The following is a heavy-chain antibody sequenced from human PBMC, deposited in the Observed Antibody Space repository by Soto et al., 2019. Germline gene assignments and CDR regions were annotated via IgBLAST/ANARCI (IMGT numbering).Heavy chain of an antibody. CDR1: GFTFSSYA. Sequence: SLRLSCAASGFTFSSYAMSWVRQAPGKGLEWVSPISASGDSTYYVASVKGRFTISRDNSKNTLYLQMNSLRAEDSAMYYCARGRFSGKSVIAFDYWGQGTLVTVSS. CDR3: ARGRFSGKSVIAFDY. J-gene: IGHJ4*02. CDR2: ISASGDST. V-gene: IGHV3-23*01. D-gene: IGHD2-15*01.